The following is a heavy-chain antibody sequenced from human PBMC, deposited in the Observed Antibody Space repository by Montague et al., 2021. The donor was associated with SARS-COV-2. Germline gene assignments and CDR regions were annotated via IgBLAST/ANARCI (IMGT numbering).Heavy chain of an antibody. Sequence: TLSLTCTVSGGSISSGSYYWSWIRQPAGKGLEWIGRISTSGSTNYNPSLKSRVTISVDTSKNQFSLKLSSVTAADTAVYYCARDIAVVGLFDYWGQGTLVTVSS. V-gene: IGHV4-61*02. CDR2: ISTSGST. J-gene: IGHJ4*02. D-gene: IGHD6-19*01. CDR3: ARDIAVVGLFDY. CDR1: GGSISSGSYY.